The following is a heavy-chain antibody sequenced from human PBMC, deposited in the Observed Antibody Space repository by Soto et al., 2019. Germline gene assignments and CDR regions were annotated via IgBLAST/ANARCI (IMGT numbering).Heavy chain of an antibody. D-gene: IGHD2-15*01. J-gene: IGHJ4*02. V-gene: IGHV3-30-3*01. Sequence: HVQLVESGGGVVQPGRSLRLSCAASGFTFSNYAIHWVRRAPGKGLEWVAVISYDGSNKYYADSVKGRFTISRDNSKSTLYLQMNSLRAEDTALYYCARDYCSGGSCYSGVIDYWGQGTLVTVSS. CDR1: GFTFSNYA. CDR3: ARDYCSGGSCYSGVIDY. CDR2: ISYDGSNK.